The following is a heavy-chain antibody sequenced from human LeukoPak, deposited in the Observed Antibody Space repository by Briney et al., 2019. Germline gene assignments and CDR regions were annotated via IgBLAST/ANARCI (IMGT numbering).Heavy chain of an antibody. V-gene: IGHV3-66*02. J-gene: IGHJ4*02. D-gene: IGHD3-22*01. Sequence: GGSLRLSCAASGFTVRSTYMSWVRQAPGKGLEWVSLLYIGSSTSYAGSVKGRFTVSRDNSRNTMSLQMNSLRPEDTAVYYCASYDGRAAYFEYWGQGTLVTVSS. CDR1: GFTVRSTY. CDR3: ASYDGRAAYFEY. CDR2: LYIGSST.